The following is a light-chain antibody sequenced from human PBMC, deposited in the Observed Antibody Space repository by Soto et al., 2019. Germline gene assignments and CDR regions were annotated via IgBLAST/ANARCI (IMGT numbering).Light chain of an antibody. J-gene: IGKJ1*01. V-gene: IGKV3-20*01. CDR2: GAS. CDR1: QSIPNSY. CDR3: LQYGSTPGT. Sequence: EIVLTQSPGTLSLSPGERATLSCRASQSIPNSYLSWYQHKPGQAPRLLIHGASSRATGTPDRFSGSGSGTDFALFIDRLEPEDFALYYCLQYGSTPGTFGQGTKVDLK.